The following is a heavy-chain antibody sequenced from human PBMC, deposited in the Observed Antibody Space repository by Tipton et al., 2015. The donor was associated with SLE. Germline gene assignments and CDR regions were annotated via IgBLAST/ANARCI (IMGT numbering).Heavy chain of an antibody. Sequence: TLSLTCSVSGGSITSHYWTWIRQSPGKELEWLAYVSYTGSATYNPSLRSRVSISLDTSENQFSLKVTSATAADTAVYYCARLSAYYRVFDLWGQGTLVIVAS. V-gene: IGHV4-59*08. CDR1: GGSITSHY. CDR3: ARLSAYYRVFDL. J-gene: IGHJ4*02. CDR2: VSYTGSA. D-gene: IGHD3-3*01.